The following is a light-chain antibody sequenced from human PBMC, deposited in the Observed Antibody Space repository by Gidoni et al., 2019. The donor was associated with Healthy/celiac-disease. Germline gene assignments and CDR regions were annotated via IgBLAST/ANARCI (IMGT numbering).Light chain of an antibody. J-gene: IGKJ1*01. CDR2: LGS. CDR3: MQALQTPRT. Sequence: DIVMTQSPLSLPVTPGEPASISCRSSQSLLHSNGYNYLDWYLQKPGQSPQLLIYLGSNRASGVPDRFSGSGSGTDFTPKISRVEAEDVGVYYCMQALQTPRTFGQXTKVEIK. V-gene: IGKV2-28*01. CDR1: QSLLHSNGYNY.